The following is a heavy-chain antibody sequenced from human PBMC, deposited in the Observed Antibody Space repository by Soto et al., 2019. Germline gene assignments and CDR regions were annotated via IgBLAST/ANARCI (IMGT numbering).Heavy chain of an antibody. CDR2: INTGNGNT. V-gene: IGHV1-3*04. J-gene: IGHJ6*02. CDR1: GHSFNSYA. D-gene: IGHD1-26*01. Sequence: GASVKVSCKASGHSFNSYALHWVRQAPGQRLEWMGWINTGNGNTKYSQKFQGRVTITWDTSASTAYMELSSLKSEDTAVYYCARDRLGHYYYYGMDVWGQGTTVTVSS. CDR3: ARDRLGHYYYYGMDV.